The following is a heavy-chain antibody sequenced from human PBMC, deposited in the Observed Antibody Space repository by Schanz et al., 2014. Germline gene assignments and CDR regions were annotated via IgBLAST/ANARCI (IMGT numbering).Heavy chain of an antibody. CDR2: VSRAGSET. Sequence: EVQLVTSGGYLVQPGGSLRLSCAASGFTFNTSWFHWVRQPPGKGLLWVSRVSRAGSETTYVDSVRGRFAISRDTAKNTVFLQMNNLRAEDTAVYYGARGASRDYFAMDVWGQGTTVTVSS. V-gene: IGHV3-74*01. CDR1: GFTFNTSW. J-gene: IGHJ6*02. CDR3: ARGASRDYFAMDV.